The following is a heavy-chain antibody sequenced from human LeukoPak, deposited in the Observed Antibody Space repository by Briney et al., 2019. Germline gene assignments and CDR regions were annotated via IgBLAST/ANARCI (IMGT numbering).Heavy chain of an antibody. CDR1: GGSISSSSYY. Sequence: SETLSLTCTVSGGSISSSSYYWGWIRQPPGKGLEWIGSIYYSGSTYYNPSLKSRVTISVDTSKNQFSLKLSSVTAADTAVYYCARGVAAAGTAWGQGTLVTVSS. CDR2: IYYSGST. CDR3: ARGVAAAGTA. D-gene: IGHD6-13*01. V-gene: IGHV4-39*07. J-gene: IGHJ5*02.